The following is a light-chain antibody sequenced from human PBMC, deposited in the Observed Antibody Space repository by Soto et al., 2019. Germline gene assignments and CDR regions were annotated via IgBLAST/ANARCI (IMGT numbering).Light chain of an antibody. Sequence: QSVLTQTPSASGTPGQRVTISCSGSRSNIGSNTVNWYQHVPGTAPKLLIYANNQRPSGVPDRFSGSKSGTSASLAISGLQSEDEADYYCAAWDDSLNGPVFGGGTQLTVL. CDR1: RSNIGSNT. CDR2: ANN. J-gene: IGLJ7*01. CDR3: AAWDDSLNGPV. V-gene: IGLV1-44*01.